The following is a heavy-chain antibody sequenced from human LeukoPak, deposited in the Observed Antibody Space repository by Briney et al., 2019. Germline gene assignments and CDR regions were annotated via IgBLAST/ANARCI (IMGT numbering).Heavy chain of an antibody. CDR2: IYHSGST. Sequence: PETLSLTCAVSGYSISSGYYWGWIRQPPGNGLEWIGSIYHSGSTYYKPSLKSRVTISVDTSKNQFSLKLSSVTAADTAVYYCARHPDGYSSSWYSSPWGQGTLVTVSS. J-gene: IGHJ5*02. D-gene: IGHD6-13*01. CDR3: ARHPDGYSSSWYSSP. V-gene: IGHV4-38-2*01. CDR1: GYSISSGYY.